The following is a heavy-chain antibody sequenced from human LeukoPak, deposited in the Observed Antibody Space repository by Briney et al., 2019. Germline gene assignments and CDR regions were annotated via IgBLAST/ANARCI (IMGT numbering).Heavy chain of an antibody. V-gene: IGHV1-46*01. CDR1: GYTFTSYY. D-gene: IGHD3-22*01. CDR2: INPSGGST. J-gene: IGHJ4*02. Sequence: APVKVSCKASGYTFTSYYMHWVRQAPGQGLEWMGIINPSGGSTSYAQKFQGRVTMTRDMSTSTVYMELSSLRSEDTAVYYCATGTMIVVAWISLSDYWGQGTLVTVSS. CDR3: ATGTMIVVAWISLSDY.